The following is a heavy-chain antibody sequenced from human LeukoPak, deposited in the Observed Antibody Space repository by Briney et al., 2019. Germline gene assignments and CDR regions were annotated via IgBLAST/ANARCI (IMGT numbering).Heavy chain of an antibody. CDR2: IRYDGSNK. Sequence: GGPLSLPCAAPGFPFSSYGMHWVRQAPAKGLEGVAFIRYDGSNKYYADSVKGRFTISRDNSKNTLYLQMNSLRAEDTAVYYCARVEAGRWLQLQPFDYWGQGTLATVSS. J-gene: IGHJ4*02. CDR3: ARVEAGRWLQLQPFDY. CDR1: GFPFSSYG. V-gene: IGHV3-30*02. D-gene: IGHD5-24*01.